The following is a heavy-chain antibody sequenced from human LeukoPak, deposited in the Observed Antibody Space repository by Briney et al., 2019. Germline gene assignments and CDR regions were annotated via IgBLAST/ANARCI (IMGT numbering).Heavy chain of an antibody. J-gene: IGHJ4*02. Sequence: GGSLRLSCTVSGFTVSSNSMSWVRQAPGKGLEWVSFIFSSTHYSDSVKGRFTISRDNAKNSLYLEMNSLRAEDTAVYYCARASSSWYYFDYWGQGTLVTVSS. V-gene: IGHV3-53*01. D-gene: IGHD6-13*01. CDR2: IFSST. CDR3: ARASSSWYYFDY. CDR1: GFTVSSNS.